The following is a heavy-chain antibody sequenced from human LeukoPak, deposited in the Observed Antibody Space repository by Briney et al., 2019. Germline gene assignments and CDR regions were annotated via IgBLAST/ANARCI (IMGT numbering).Heavy chain of an antibody. J-gene: IGHJ4*02. Sequence: GGSLRLSCAASGFTFSSYAMHWVRQAPGKGLEWVAVISYDGSNKYYADSVKGRFTISRDNSKNTLYLQMNNLRAEDTAVYYCARRPPFGELFYWGQGTLVTVSS. CDR2: ISYDGSNK. CDR1: GFTFSSYA. V-gene: IGHV3-30*04. D-gene: IGHD3-10*01. CDR3: ARRPPFGELFY.